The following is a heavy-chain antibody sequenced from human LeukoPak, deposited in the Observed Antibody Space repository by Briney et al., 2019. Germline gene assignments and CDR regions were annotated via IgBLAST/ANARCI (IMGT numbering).Heavy chain of an antibody. Sequence: GGSLRLSCAASGFTFSIYWMSWVRQAPGKGLEWVANIKQDGSEKYYVDSVKGRFTISRDNAKNSLYLQMNSLRAEDTAVYFCARGNHYYYYYMDVXXKGXTVTV. J-gene: IGHJ6*03. D-gene: IGHD1-14*01. CDR3: ARGNHYYYYYMDV. CDR1: GFTFSIYW. CDR2: IKQDGSEK. V-gene: IGHV3-7*01.